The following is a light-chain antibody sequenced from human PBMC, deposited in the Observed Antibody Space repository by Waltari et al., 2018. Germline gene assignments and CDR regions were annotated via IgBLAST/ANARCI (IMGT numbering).Light chain of an antibody. CDR3: QQYATSPFS. CDR2: GAS. V-gene: IGKV3-20*01. CDR1: QSLSSTY. Sequence: VLTQSPGTLSLSPGERATLSCRASQSLSSTYLAWYQQKHGQAPRLLIYGASSRATGIPNSFSGSGSETDFTLTISRLEPEDFAVYYCQQYATSPFSFGGGTKVETK. J-gene: IGKJ4*01.